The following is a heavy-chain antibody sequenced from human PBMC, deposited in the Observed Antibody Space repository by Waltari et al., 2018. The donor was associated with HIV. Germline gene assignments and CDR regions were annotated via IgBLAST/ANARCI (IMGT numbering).Heavy chain of an antibody. V-gene: IGHV4-31*03. CDR2: IYYSGST. D-gene: IGHD3-16*01. CDR1: GGSLSSGGYS. CDR3: ARVLSAGGVRWFDP. Sequence: QVQLQESGPGLVKPSQTLSLTCTVSGGSLSSGGYSWSWIRQHPGKGLEWIGYIYYSGSTYYNPSLKSRVTISVDTSKNQFSLKLSSVTAADTAVYYCARVLSAGGVRWFDPWGQGTLVTVSS. J-gene: IGHJ5*02.